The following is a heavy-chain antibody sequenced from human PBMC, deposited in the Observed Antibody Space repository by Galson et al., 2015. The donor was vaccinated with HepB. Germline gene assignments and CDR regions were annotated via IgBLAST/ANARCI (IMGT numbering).Heavy chain of an antibody. D-gene: IGHD4/OR15-4a*01. CDR1: GGSISSSSYY. CDR2: IYYSGST. Sequence: ETLSLTCTVSGGSISSSSYYWGWIRQPPGKGLEWIGSIYYSGSTNYNPSLKSRVTISVDTSKNQFSLKLNSVTAADTAVYYCARTGTAMVHLDYWGQGTLVTVSS. V-gene: IGHV4-39*07. J-gene: IGHJ4*02. CDR3: ARTGTAMVHLDY.